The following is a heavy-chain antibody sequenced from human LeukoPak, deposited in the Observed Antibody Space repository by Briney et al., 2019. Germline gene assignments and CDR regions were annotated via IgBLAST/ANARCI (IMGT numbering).Heavy chain of an antibody. V-gene: IGHV3-73*01. CDR3: TGDNFDSSVKFDY. D-gene: IGHD3-22*01. CDR1: GFTFSGSA. CDR2: IRSKANNYAT. Sequence: GGSLRLSCVVSGFTFSGSAVHWVRQASGKGLEWVGRIRSKANNYATAYAASVKGRFTISRDDSKNTAYLQMNSLKTEDTAVYYCTGDNFDSSVKFDYWGQGSLVTVSS. J-gene: IGHJ4*02.